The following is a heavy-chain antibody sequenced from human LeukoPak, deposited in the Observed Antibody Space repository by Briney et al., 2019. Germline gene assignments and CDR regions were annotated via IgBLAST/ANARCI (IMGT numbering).Heavy chain of an antibody. CDR3: AKRGVVIRVILVGFHKEAYYFDS. CDR2: ISGSGGRT. D-gene: IGHD3-22*01. CDR1: GITLSNYG. J-gene: IGHJ4*02. V-gene: IGHV3-23*01. Sequence: GGSLRLSCAVSGITLSNYGMSWVRQAPGKGLEWVAGISGSGGRTNYADAVKGRFTISRDNAKNTLFLQMNSLRVEDTAVYFCAKRGVVIRVILVGFHKEAYYFDSWGQGALSPSPQ.